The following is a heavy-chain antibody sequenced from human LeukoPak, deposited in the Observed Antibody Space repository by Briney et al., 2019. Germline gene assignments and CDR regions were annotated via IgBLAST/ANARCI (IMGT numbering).Heavy chain of an antibody. J-gene: IGHJ6*03. CDR1: GGSISSDNW. CDR3: ARHVIGRWFGDDYSYYIDV. V-gene: IGHV4-61*01. CDR2: IYHTGST. Sequence: PSETLSLTCAVSGGSISSDNWWSWIRPSPGKGLEWIGYIYHTGSTSYSPSLKSRVTISADTSQNQFSLKLSSVTAADTADYYCARHVIGRWFGDDYSYYIDVWGKGTTVTISS. D-gene: IGHD3-10*01.